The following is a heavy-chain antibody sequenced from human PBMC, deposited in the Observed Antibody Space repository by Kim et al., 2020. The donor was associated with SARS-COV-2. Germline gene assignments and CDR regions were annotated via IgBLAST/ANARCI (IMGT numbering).Heavy chain of an antibody. D-gene: IGHD6-19*01. V-gene: IGHV1-8*01. Sequence: ASVKVSCKASGYTFTSYDINWVRQATGQGLEWMGWMNPNSGNTGYAQKFQGRDTMTRNTSISTAYMELSSLRSEDTAVYYCARAYIAVAGTVVLGYYYYGMDVWGQGTTVTVSS. CDR3: ARAYIAVAGTVVLGYYYYGMDV. CDR1: GYTFTSYD. J-gene: IGHJ6*02. CDR2: MNPNSGNT.